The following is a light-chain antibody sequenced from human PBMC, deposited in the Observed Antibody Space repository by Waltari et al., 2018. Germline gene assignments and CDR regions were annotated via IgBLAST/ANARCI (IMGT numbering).Light chain of an antibody. Sequence: DIQMTQSPSTLSESVGDSATLTCRASQSVNRWLAWYQQKPGKAPKLLISKASALQNGVAPRFSGGGSGTEFTLTISNLQPDDSSTYYCQQYEAFPVTFGHGTKVEIK. V-gene: IGKV1-5*03. CDR2: KAS. CDR3: QQYEAFPVT. CDR1: QSVNRW. J-gene: IGKJ1*01.